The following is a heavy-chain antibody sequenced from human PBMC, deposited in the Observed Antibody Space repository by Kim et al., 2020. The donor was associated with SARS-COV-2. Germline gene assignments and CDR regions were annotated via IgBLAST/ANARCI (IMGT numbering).Heavy chain of an antibody. J-gene: IGHJ4*02. CDR3: AAPADPFDWLFLKPDY. V-gene: IGHV3-23*01. CDR1: GFTFSSYA. D-gene: IGHD3-9*01. CDR2: ISGSGGST. Sequence: GGSLRLSCAASGFTFSSYAMSWVRQAPGKGLEWVSAISGSGGSTYYADSVKGRFTISRDNSKNTLYLQMNSLRAEDTAVYYCAAPADPFDWLFLKPDYWGQGTLVTVSS.